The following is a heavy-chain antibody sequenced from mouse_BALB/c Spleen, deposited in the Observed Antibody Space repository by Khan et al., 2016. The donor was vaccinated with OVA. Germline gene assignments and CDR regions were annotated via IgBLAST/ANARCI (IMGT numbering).Heavy chain of an antibody. Sequence: EVELVESGPGLVKPSQSLSLTCTVTGYSITSGYGWNWIRQFPGNKLEWMGYISYSGSTNYNPSLKSRISLTRDPSKNQFFLQLNSVTTEDTATYYCARMARIKYWGQGTTLTVSS. CDR3: ARMARIKY. CDR2: ISYSGST. J-gene: IGHJ2*01. D-gene: IGHD3-3*01. CDR1: GYSITSGYG. V-gene: IGHV3-2*02.